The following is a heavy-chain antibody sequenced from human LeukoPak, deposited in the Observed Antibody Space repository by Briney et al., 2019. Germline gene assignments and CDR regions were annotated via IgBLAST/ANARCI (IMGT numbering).Heavy chain of an antibody. CDR3: ARVPDYYDSSGYYCEDY. V-gene: IGHV1-18*04. CDR1: GYTFNNYG. D-gene: IGHD3-22*01. J-gene: IGHJ4*02. CDR2: ISVYNGNT. Sequence: ASVKVSCKASGYTFNNYGITWVRQAPGQGLEWMGWISVYNGNTNYAQKLQGRVTMTTDTSTSTAYMELRSLRSDDTAVYYCARVPDYYDSSGYYCEDYWGQGTLVTVSS.